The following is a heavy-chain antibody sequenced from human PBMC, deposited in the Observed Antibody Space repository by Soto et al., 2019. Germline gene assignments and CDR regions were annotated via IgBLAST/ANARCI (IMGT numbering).Heavy chain of an antibody. J-gene: IGHJ5*02. Sequence: SETLSLTCAVYGGSFSGYYWSWIRQPPGKGLEWIGEINHSGSTNYNPSLKSRVTISVDTSKNQFSLKLSSVTAADTAVYYCARLRYGSGSYDGRWFDPWGQGTLITVSS. CDR2: INHSGST. CDR3: ARLRYGSGSYDGRWFDP. CDR1: GGSFSGYY. D-gene: IGHD3-10*01. V-gene: IGHV4-34*01.